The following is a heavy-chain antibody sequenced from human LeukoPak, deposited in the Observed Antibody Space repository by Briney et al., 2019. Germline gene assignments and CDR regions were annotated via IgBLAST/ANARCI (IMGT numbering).Heavy chain of an antibody. CDR1: GGTFSSYT. CDR2: IVPMFGTA. Sequence: SVKVSCEASGGTFSSYTFSWVRQAPGQGLEWMGRIVPMFGTANYAQNFQGRVTITADESTSTVYMELSSLRSEDTAVYSCARAYCGGDCPPGYWGQGTLVTVSS. CDR3: ARAYCGGDCPPGY. D-gene: IGHD2-21*02. V-gene: IGHV1-69*13. J-gene: IGHJ4*02.